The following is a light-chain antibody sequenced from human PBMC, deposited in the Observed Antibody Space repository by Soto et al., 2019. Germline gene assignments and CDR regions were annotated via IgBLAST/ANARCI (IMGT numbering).Light chain of an antibody. CDR3: CSYVGSHWV. CDR2: EDT. V-gene: IGLV2-23*01. CDR1: SSDVGTYHL. J-gene: IGLJ3*02. Sequence: QSALTQPASVSGSPGQSITISCTGPSSDVGTYHLVSWYQQHPDKAPKLMIYEDTKRPSGLSNRFSGSKSGNTASLKISGLQAGDEAEYYCCSYVGSHWVFGEGTKLTVL.